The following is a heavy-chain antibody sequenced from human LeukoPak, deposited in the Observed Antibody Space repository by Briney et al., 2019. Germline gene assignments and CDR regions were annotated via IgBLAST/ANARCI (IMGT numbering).Heavy chain of an antibody. J-gene: IGHJ3*02. CDR1: GGTFSSYA. CDR2: IIPIFGTA. CDR3: ARKGYYDSSGYYVHAFDI. Sequence: SVKVSCKASGGTFSSYAISWVRQALGQGLEWMGGIIPIFGTANYAQKFQGRVTITTDESTSTAYMELSSLRSEDTAVYYCARKGYYDSSGYYVHAFDIWGQGTMVTVSS. V-gene: IGHV1-69*05. D-gene: IGHD3-22*01.